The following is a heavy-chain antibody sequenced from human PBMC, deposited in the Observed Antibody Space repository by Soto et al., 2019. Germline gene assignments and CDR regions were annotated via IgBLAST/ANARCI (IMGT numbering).Heavy chain of an antibody. D-gene: IGHD6-19*01. CDR2: INAGNGNT. V-gene: IGHV1-3*01. CDR1: GYTFTGYA. J-gene: IGHJ4*02. Sequence: ASVKVSCKASGYTFTGYAMYWVRQAPGQRLEWMGWINAGNGNTKYSQKFQGRVTITRDTSASTAYMELSSLRSEDTAVYYCARAVAVAADFDYWGQGTLVTSPQ. CDR3: ARAVAVAADFDY.